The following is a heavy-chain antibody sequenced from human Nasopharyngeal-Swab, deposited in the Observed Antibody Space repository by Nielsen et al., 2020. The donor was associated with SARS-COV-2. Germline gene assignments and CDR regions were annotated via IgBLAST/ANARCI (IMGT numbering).Heavy chain of an antibody. J-gene: IGHJ6*02. V-gene: IGHV4-34*01. CDR1: GGSFSGYY. CDR3: ARGGRLRYFDWSYYYYGMDV. Sequence: SETLSLTCAVYGGSFSGYYWSWIRQPPGKGLEWIGEINHSGSPTYNPSLKSRVTISVDTSKNQFSLKLSSVTAADTAVYYCARGGRLRYFDWSYYYYGMDVWGQGTTVTVSS. CDR2: INHSGSP. D-gene: IGHD3-9*01.